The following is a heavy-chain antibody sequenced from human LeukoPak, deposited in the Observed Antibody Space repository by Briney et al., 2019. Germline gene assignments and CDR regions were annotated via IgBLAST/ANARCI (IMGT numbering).Heavy chain of an antibody. Sequence: SETLSLTCTVSGGSISSSSYYWGWIRQPPGKGLEWIGSIYYSGSTYYNPPLKSRVTISVDTSKNQFSLKLSSVTAADTAVYYCARQGKYSSSSLGLDYWGQGTLVTVSS. J-gene: IGHJ4*02. CDR1: GGSISSSSYY. D-gene: IGHD6-6*01. CDR3: ARQGKYSSSSLGLDY. V-gene: IGHV4-39*01. CDR2: IYYSGST.